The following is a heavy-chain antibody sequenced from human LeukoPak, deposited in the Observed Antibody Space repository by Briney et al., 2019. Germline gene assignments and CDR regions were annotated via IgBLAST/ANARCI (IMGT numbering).Heavy chain of an antibody. V-gene: IGHV3-23*01. D-gene: IGHD2-15*01. CDR3: AKDGSLTRFDY. CDR1: GFSFSNHW. J-gene: IGHJ4*02. Sequence: GGSLRLSCAASGFSFSNHWMSWVRQAPGKGLEWVSIISDSGDSTYYADSVKGRFTISRDNSKNTLYLQMNSLRAEDTAVYYCAKDGSLTRFDYWGQGILVTVSS. CDR2: ISDSGDST.